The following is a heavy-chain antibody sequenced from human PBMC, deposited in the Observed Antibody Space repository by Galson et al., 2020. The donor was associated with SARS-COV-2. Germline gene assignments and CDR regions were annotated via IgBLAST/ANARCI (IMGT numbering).Heavy chain of an antibody. CDR1: GYTFTAYY. CDR3: ATGPVDTARVTSYYGLDV. CDR2: INPDSGGT. V-gene: IGHV1-2*02. D-gene: IGHD5-18*01. Sequence: ASVKVSCKASGYTFTAYYIHWVRQAPGQGLEWMGWINPDSGGTKYAQKFQGRVLVTRDTAISTTYMELSRLTSDDTALYYCATGPVDTARVTSYYGLDVWGQGTTVIVSS. J-gene: IGHJ6*02.